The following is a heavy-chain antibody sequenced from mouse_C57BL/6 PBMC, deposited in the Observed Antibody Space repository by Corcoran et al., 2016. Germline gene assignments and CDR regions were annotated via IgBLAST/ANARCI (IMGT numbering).Heavy chain of an antibody. CDR1: GYSITSGYY. CDR2: ISYDGSN. D-gene: IGHD2-4*01. Sequence: DVQLQESGPGLVKPSQSLSLTCSVTGYSITSGYYWNWIRQFPGNKLEWMGYISYDGSNNYNPSLKNRISITRDTSKNQFFLKLNSVTTEDTATYYCAREYDYEFAYWGQGTLVTVSA. V-gene: IGHV3-6*01. CDR3: AREYDYEFAY. J-gene: IGHJ3*01.